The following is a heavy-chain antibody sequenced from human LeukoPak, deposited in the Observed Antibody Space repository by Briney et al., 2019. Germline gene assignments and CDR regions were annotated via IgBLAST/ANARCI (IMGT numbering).Heavy chain of an antibody. CDR3: ASVPAL. Sequence: SETLSLTCAVSGGSISNSYWSWIRQLPGKGLEWIGYIYKGNTKYNPSLNSRVTISVDTSKNQFSLKLTSVTAADTAVYYCASVPALWGQRTVVPVSA. J-gene: IGHJ4*02. V-gene: IGHV4-59*08. CDR1: GGSISNSY. CDR2: IYKGNT.